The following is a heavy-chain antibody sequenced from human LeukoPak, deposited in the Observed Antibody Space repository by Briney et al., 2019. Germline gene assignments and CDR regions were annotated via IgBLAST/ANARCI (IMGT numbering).Heavy chain of an antibody. D-gene: IGHD4-17*01. Sequence: SQTLSLTCTVSGGSISSGSYYWSWIRQPAGKGLEWIGRIYTSGSTNYNPSLKSRVTISVDTSKNQFSLKLSSVTAADTAVYYCARDTAPSRWFDPWGQGTLATVSS. CDR1: GGSISSGSYY. CDR2: IYTSGST. CDR3: ARDTAPSRWFDP. V-gene: IGHV4-61*02. J-gene: IGHJ5*02.